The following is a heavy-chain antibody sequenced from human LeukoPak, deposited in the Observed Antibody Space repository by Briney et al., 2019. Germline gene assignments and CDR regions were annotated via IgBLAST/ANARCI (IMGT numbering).Heavy chain of an antibody. CDR1: GGSFRGYY. CDR3: ARGYLPTGCCSSTSCYAHIHYYYYGMDV. CDR2: MNHCGST. V-gene: IGHV4-34*01. J-gene: IGHJ6*02. Sequence: AETLSLTCGVYGGSFRGYYWRGTRESPGGGVEGIGEMNHCGSTNYNPPLGRRITISADASKNQFTLNLNSVTAADTHEYYCARGYLPTGCCSSTSCYAHIHYYYYGMDVWGQGTTVTVSS. D-gene: IGHD2-2*01.